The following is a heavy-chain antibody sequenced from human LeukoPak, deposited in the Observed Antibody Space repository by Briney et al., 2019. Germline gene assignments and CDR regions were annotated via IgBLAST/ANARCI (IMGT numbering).Heavy chain of an antibody. D-gene: IGHD3-10*01. CDR2: IYHSGST. Sequence: PSETLSLTCAVSGGSTSSGGYSWSWIRQPPGKGLEWIGYIYHSGSTYYNPSLKSRVTISVDRSKNQFSLKLSSVTAADTAVYYCAREVLLWFGEQQPKYYYYYGMDVWGQGTTVTVSS. V-gene: IGHV4-30-2*01. CDR3: AREVLLWFGEQQPKYYYYYGMDV. J-gene: IGHJ6*02. CDR1: GGSTSSGGYS.